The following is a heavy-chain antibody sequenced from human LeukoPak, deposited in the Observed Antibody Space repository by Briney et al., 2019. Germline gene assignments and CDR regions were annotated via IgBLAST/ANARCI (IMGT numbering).Heavy chain of an antibody. J-gene: IGHJ4*02. V-gene: IGHV5-51*01. Sequence: GEALKISCKGSGYSFTKYWIAWVRQMPGKGLEWMGIIYPDDSDTRYSPSFQGQVTISVDNSISTAYVQWSSLKASDTAMYYCARYWDSGTYCDYWGQGPQVTVSS. CDR2: IYPDDSDT. D-gene: IGHD1-26*01. CDR1: GYSFTKYW. CDR3: ARYWDSGTYCDY.